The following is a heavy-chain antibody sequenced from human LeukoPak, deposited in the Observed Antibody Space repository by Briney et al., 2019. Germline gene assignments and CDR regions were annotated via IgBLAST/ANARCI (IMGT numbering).Heavy chain of an antibody. D-gene: IGHD1-14*01. CDR2: TSYSGNT. J-gene: IGHJ5*02. Sequence: SETLSLTCTVSGDSISSSSFYCSWIRQPPGKGLEWIGYTSYSGNTNYNPSLKSRVTMSVDTSRKQFSLRLTSVTAADTAVYYCTRAPRKAWFDPWGQGTLVTVSS. CDR1: GDSISSSSFY. CDR3: TRAPRKAWFDP. V-gene: IGHV4-61*01.